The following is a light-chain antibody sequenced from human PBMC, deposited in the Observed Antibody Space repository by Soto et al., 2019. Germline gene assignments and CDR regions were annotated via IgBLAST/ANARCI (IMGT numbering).Light chain of an antibody. CDR2: GAS. V-gene: IGKV3-20*01. Sequence: EIVLAQSPGTLSLSPGERATLSCRASQSVTNSFLAWYQQKPGQAPRLLIYGASRRATGIPDRFTGSGSGTDFTLTISRLEPEDFAVYHCQQYVSPPWAFGQGTKVDIK. CDR3: QQYVSPPWA. CDR1: QSVTNSF. J-gene: IGKJ1*01.